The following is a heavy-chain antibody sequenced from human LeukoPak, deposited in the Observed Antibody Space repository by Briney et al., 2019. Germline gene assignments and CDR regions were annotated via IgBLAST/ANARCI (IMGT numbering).Heavy chain of an antibody. Sequence: ASVKVSCKASGYTFTNYVINWARQAPGQGLEWVGWISAYNGNTNYTQKFQGRLTITMDTSTSTAYMELRSLRSDDTAVYFCAREHIFERSRVDYWGQGTLVTVSS. CDR3: AREHIFERSRVDY. CDR1: GYTFTNYV. J-gene: IGHJ4*02. D-gene: IGHD2-21*01. CDR2: ISAYNGNT. V-gene: IGHV1-18*04.